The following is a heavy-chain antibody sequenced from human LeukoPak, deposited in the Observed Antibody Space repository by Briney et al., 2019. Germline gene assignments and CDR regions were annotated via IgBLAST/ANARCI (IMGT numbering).Heavy chain of an antibody. CDR1: GFTFSSYA. J-gene: IGHJ4*02. D-gene: IGHD3-9*01. V-gene: IGHV3-23*01. Sequence: PGGSLRLSCAASGFTFSSYAMSWVRQAPGKGLEWVSAISGSGGSTYYADSVKGRFTISRDNSKNTLYLQMNSLRAEDTAVYYCAKVDLPDILTGRGYFDYWGQGTLVTVSS. CDR2: ISGSGGST. CDR3: AKVDLPDILTGRGYFDY.